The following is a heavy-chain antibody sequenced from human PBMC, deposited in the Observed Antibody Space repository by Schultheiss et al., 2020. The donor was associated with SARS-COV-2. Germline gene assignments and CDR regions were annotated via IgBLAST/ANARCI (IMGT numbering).Heavy chain of an antibody. CDR1: GYSFTSYW. Sequence: GESLKISCKGSGYSFTSYWIGWVRQMPGKGLEWMGIIYPGDSDTRYSPSFQGQVTISADKSISTAYLQWSSLKASDTAMYYCARRYYDILTGYYDYWAREPWSPSPQ. J-gene: IGHJ4*02. V-gene: IGHV5-51*01. CDR3: ARRYYDILTGYYDY. D-gene: IGHD3-9*01. CDR2: IYPGDSDT.